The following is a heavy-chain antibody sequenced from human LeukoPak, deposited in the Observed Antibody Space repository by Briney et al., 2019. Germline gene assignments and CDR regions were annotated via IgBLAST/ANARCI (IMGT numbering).Heavy chain of an antibody. V-gene: IGHV4-39*07. CDR1: GGSPSSSSYY. Sequence: PSQTLSLTCTVSGGSPSSSSYYWGWIRHPPGKGLDWIGNIFYSGSTHSNPSLKSRVTISVDTSKKQISLKVSSVTAADTAVYYCARGLVEITTSRFDYWGQGTLVTVSS. CDR3: ARGLVEITTSRFDY. D-gene: IGHD3-22*01. CDR2: IFYSGST. J-gene: IGHJ4*02.